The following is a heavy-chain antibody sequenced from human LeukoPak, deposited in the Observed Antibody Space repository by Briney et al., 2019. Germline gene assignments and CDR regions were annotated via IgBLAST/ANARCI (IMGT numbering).Heavy chain of an antibody. CDR2: INPNSGGK. Sequence: ASVTVSCKASGYTFTVYYMHWVRQAPGQGQGWMGWINPNSGGKNYAQKFQGRVTMTRDTSITTAYMELSRLRSDDTAVYYCARGLYYYGSGSYAGGYWGQGTLVTVSS. J-gene: IGHJ4*02. D-gene: IGHD3-10*01. CDR3: ARGLYYYGSGSYAGGY. CDR1: GYTFTVYY. V-gene: IGHV1-2*02.